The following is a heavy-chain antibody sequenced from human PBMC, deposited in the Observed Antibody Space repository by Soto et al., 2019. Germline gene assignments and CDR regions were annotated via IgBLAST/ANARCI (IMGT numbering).Heavy chain of an antibody. CDR3: AKDSVKYSSSFQIDY. CDR1: GFTFSSYA. D-gene: IGHD6-6*01. CDR2: ISGSGGST. Sequence: GSLRLSCAASGFTFSSYAMSWVRQAPGKGLEWVSAISGSGGSTYYADSVKGRFTISRDNSKNTLYLQMNSLRAEDTAVYYCAKDSVKYSSSFQIDYWGQGTLVTVSS. V-gene: IGHV3-23*01. J-gene: IGHJ4*02.